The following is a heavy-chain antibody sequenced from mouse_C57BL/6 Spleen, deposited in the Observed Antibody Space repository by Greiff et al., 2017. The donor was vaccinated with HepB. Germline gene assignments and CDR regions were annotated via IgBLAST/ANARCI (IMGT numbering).Heavy chain of an antibody. J-gene: IGHJ2*01. D-gene: IGHD1-1*01. Sequence: VQLQQSGAELARPGASVKLSCKASGYTFTSYGISWVKQRTGQGLEWIGEIYPRSGNTYYNEKFKGKATLTADKSSSTAYMELRSLTSEDSAVYFCARHYGSSYPYYFDYWGQGTTLTVSS. CDR3: ARHYGSSYPYYFDY. CDR1: GYTFTSYG. V-gene: IGHV1-81*01. CDR2: IYPRSGNT.